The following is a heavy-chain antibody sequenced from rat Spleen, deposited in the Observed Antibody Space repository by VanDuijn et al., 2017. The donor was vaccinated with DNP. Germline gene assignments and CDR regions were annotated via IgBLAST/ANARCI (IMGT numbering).Heavy chain of an antibody. CDR2: INKDSNII. Sequence: EVKLVESGGGLVQPGRSLKLSCAASGFNFNDYWMGWVRQAPGKGLEWIGEINKDSNIIKYVPSMTDKITISRDNPQNTLYLQMSKLGSEDTAIYYCARASGPRFAYWGQGTLVTVSS. CDR3: ARASGPRFAY. J-gene: IGHJ3*01. D-gene: IGHD1-4*01. V-gene: IGHV4-2*01. CDR1: GFNFNDYW.